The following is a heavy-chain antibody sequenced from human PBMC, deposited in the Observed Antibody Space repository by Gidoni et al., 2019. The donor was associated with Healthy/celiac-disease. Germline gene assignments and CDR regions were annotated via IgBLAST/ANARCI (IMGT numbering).Heavy chain of an antibody. CDR1: GGPISSGSFH. Sequence: QVQLQESGPGLVKPSQTLTLTCTVSGGPISSGSFHWSWIRQHPGKGLEWIGYIYYSGSTYYNPSLKSRLTISVDTSKNQFSLKLSSVTAADTAVYYCARRNSGTHAVFDYWGQGTLVTVSS. CDR2: IYYSGST. D-gene: IGHD1-26*01. V-gene: IGHV4-31*03. J-gene: IGHJ4*02. CDR3: ARRNSGTHAVFDY.